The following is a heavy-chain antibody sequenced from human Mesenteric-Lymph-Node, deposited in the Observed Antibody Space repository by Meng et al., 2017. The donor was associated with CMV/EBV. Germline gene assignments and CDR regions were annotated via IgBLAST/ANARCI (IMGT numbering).Heavy chain of an antibody. CDR2: ITSSGGTT. D-gene: IGHD4-17*01. CDR3: AKGPHYSAYFPTIPFFDY. V-gene: IGHV3-23*01. CDR1: GFTFNNYA. Sequence: GESLKISCVVSGFTFNNYAMSWVRQAPGKGLEWVSGITSSGGTTYYSDSVKGRFTISRDSSKNSLYLQMNSLRADDTAIYYCAKGPHYSAYFPTIPFFDYWGQGALVTVSS. J-gene: IGHJ4*02.